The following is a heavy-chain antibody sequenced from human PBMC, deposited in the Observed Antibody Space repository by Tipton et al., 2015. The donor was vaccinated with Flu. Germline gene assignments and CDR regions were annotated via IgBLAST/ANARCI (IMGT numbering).Heavy chain of an antibody. Sequence: TLSLTCSVSGDAIRSDFLWGWIRQPPGRGLEWIGNIFRSGSGYLNPSLKSRVAISIDTSRNQVSLKLSSVTAADTAVYYCAREDIVVVPAAIEVYYYYGMDVWGQGTTVTVSS. J-gene: IGHJ6*02. V-gene: IGHV4-38-2*02. D-gene: IGHD2-2*02. CDR3: AREDIVVVPAAIEVYYYYGMDV. CDR1: GDAIRSDFL. CDR2: IFRSGSG.